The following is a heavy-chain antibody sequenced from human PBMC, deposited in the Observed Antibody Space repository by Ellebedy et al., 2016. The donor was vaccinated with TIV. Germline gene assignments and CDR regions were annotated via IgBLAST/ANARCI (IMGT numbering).Heavy chain of an antibody. CDR1: GFTFSSYW. J-gene: IGHJ5*02. D-gene: IGHD6-13*01. CDR2: IKQDGSEK. V-gene: IGHV3-7*03. CDR3: ASSIAAAPYNWFDP. Sequence: GESLKISCAASGFTFSSYWMSWVRQAPGKGLEWVANIKQDGSEKYYVDSVKGRFTISRDNAKNSLYLQMNSLRAEDTAVYYCASSIAAAPYNWFDPWGQGTLVTVSS.